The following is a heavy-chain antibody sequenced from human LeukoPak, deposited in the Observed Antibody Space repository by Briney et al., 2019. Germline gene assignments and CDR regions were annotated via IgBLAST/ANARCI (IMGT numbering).Heavy chain of an antibody. CDR3: AKDMRISMTVVVTRPDY. V-gene: IGHV3-30*18. CDR2: ISYDGSKK. J-gene: IGHJ4*02. Sequence: GWSLRLSCAASGFIFSYFGMHWVRQAPGKGLEWVAVISYDGSKKYYADSVKGRFTISRDNSKNTLYLQMNSLRAEDTAVYYCAKDMRISMTVVVTRPDYWGQGTLVTVSS. D-gene: IGHD3-22*01. CDR1: GFIFSYFG.